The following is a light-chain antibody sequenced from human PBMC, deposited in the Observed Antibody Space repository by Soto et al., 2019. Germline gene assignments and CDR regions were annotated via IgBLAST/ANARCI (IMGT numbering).Light chain of an antibody. J-gene: IGKJ3*01. CDR1: QDISSY. CDR3: QQYYRGIT. CDR2: DAS. Sequence: DNQMTQSPSSLSASVGDRVTITCQASQDISSYLNWYQQKSGKAPKLLIYDASNLETGVPSRFSRSGSDTNFTITITILKPEAIATDYCQQYYRGITFGPGTKVYIK. V-gene: IGKV1-33*01.